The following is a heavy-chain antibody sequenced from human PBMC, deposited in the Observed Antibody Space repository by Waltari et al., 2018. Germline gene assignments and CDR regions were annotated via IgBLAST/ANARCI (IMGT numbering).Heavy chain of an antibody. CDR2: ISGIGGST. CDR1: GFTFRSYA. J-gene: IGHJ4*02. CDR3: ASSLYGDYTQIWGRVFDY. D-gene: IGHD4-17*01. Sequence: VQLLESGGGLVQSGGSLRLSCAASGFTFRSYAMTWVRQAPGKGVEWVSVISGIGGSTDYADSVKGRFTISRDNSKNTLYLQMNNLRVEDTAVYYCASSLYGDYTQIWGRVFDYWGQGTLVTVSS. V-gene: IGHV3-23*01.